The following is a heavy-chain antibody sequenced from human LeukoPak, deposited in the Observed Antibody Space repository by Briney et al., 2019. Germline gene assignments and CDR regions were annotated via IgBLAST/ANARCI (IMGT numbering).Heavy chain of an antibody. V-gene: IGHV3-30*18. CDR2: ISYDGSNK. CDR3: AKGDGSYYYYYGMGV. J-gene: IGHJ6*02. D-gene: IGHD1-26*01. Sequence: PGRSLRLSCAASGFTFSSYGMHWVRQAPGKGLEWVAVISYDGSNKYYADSVKGRFTISRDNSKNTLYLQMNSLRAEDTAVYYCAKGDGSYYYYYGMGVWGQGTTVTVSS. CDR1: GFTFSSYG.